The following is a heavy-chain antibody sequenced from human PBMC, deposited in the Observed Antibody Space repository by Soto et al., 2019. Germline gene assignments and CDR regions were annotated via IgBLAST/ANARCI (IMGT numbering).Heavy chain of an antibody. CDR1: GGSFNGYD. CDR2: INHSGST. J-gene: IGHJ4*02. V-gene: IGHV4-34*01. CDR3: ARAYDFWSGYSRY. D-gene: IGHD3-3*01. Sequence: SASPYLTSAVYGGSFNGYDWSWIRKPPGKGLEWIGEINHSGSTNYNPSLKSRVTISVDTSKNQFSLKLSSVTAADTAVYYCARAYDFWSGYSRYWGQGIMVSVSS.